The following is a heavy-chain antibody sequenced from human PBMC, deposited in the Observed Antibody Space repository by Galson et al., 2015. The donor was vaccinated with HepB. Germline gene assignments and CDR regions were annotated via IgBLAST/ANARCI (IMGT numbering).Heavy chain of an antibody. Sequence: SLRLSCAASGFTFSSYSMNWVRQAPGKGLEWVSYISSSNSTIYYADSVKGRFTISRGNAKNSLYLQMNSLRAEDTAVYYCARDVDQTTMTTVAPDWGQGTLVTVSS. CDR1: GFTFSSYS. CDR3: ARDVDQTTMTTVAPD. J-gene: IGHJ4*02. CDR2: ISSSNSTI. V-gene: IGHV3-48*01. D-gene: IGHD4-23*01.